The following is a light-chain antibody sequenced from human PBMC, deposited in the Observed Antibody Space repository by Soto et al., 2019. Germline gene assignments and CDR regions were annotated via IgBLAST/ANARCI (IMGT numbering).Light chain of an antibody. CDR1: QNIKKF. J-gene: IGKJ4*01. Sequence: DIQMTQSPTSLSAPVGDSVTITCRASQNIKKFLNWYQQKPGTAPKLLIYTASSVQAGFPSRFSGSGSGTDFILTISNLQPEDFATYSCQQAVSAPLTFGGGTRVEI. V-gene: IGKV1-39*01. CDR3: QQAVSAPLT. CDR2: TAS.